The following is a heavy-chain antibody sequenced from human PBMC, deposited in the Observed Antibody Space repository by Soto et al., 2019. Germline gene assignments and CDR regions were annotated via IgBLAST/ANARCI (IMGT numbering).Heavy chain of an antibody. J-gene: IGHJ3*02. CDR1: GFSLSTSGVG. CDR3: AHTTSRGYDYVWGSYRQDAFDI. D-gene: IGHD3-16*02. V-gene: IGHV2-5*02. Sequence: QITLKESGPPLVKPTQTLTLTCTFSGFSLSTSGVGVGWIRQPPGKALEWLALIYWDDDKRYSPSLKSRLTITKDTSKNQVVLTMTNMDPVDTATYYCAHTTSRGYDYVWGSYRQDAFDIWGQGTMVTVSS. CDR2: IYWDDDK.